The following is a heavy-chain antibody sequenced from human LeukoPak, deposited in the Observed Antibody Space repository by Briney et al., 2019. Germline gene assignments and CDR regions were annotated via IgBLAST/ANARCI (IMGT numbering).Heavy chain of an antibody. V-gene: IGHV4-39*01. D-gene: IGHD3-16*01. CDR1: GGSISSSSYH. Sequence: SETLSLTCTVSGGSISSSSYHWGWIRQPPGKGLEWIGSIYYSGSTYYNPSLKSRVTISVDTSKNQFSLKLSSVTAADTAVYYCARWPPRLGQDYWGQGTLVTVSS. CDR3: ARWPPRLGQDY. J-gene: IGHJ4*02. CDR2: IYYSGST.